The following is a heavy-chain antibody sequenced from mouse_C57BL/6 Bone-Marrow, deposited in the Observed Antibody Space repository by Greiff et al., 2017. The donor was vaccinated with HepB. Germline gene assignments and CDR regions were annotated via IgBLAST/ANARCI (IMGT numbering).Heavy chain of an antibody. J-gene: IGHJ2*01. D-gene: IGHD1-1*01. Sequence: LVESGAELVRPGASVTLSCKASGYTFTDYEMHWVKQTPVHGLEWIGAIDPETGGTAYNQKFKGKAILTADKSSSTAYMELRSLTSEDSAVYYCTRAFTTVVATGFDYWGQGTTLTVSS. CDR3: TRAFTTVVATGFDY. V-gene: IGHV1-15*01. CDR1: GYTFTDYE. CDR2: IDPETGGT.